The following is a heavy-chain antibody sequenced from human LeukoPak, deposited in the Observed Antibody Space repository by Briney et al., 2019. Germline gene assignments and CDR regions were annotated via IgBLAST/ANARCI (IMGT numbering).Heavy chain of an antibody. CDR1: GFTFSSYW. D-gene: IGHD5-18*01. CDR2: IKQDGSEK. CDR3: ARDRGYSYGSGSWFDP. J-gene: IGHJ5*02. V-gene: IGHV3-7*01. Sequence: PGGSRRLSCAASGFTFSSYWMSWVRQAPGKGLEWVANIKQDGSEKYYVDSVKGRFTISRDNAKNSLYLQMNSLRAEDTAVYYCARDRGYSYGSGSWFDPWGQGTLVTVSS.